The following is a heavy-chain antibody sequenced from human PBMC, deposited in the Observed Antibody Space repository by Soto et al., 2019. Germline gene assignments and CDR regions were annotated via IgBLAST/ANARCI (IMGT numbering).Heavy chain of an antibody. CDR1: GGSVSSGSYY. V-gene: IGHV4-61*01. CDR3: ARAHYDFWSGYPYNYGMDV. D-gene: IGHD3-3*01. CDR2: IYYSGST. J-gene: IGHJ6*02. Sequence: SETLSLTCTVSGGSVSSGSYYWSWIRQPPGKGLEWIGYIYYSGSTNYNPSLKSRVTISVDTSKNQLSLKLSSVTAADTAVYYCARAHYDFWSGYPYNYGMDVWGQGTTVTVSS.